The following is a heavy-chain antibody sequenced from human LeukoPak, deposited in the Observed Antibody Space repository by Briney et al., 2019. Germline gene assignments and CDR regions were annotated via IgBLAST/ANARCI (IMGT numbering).Heavy chain of an antibody. CDR2: IYSGGST. CDR1: GFTVSSNY. Sequence: GGSLRLSCAASGFTVSSNYMSWVRQAPGKGLEWVSVIYSGGSTYYADSVKGRFTISRDNSKNTLYLQMNSLRAEDTAVYHCARDRPNYDILTGYPTLLIDYWGQGTLVTVSS. D-gene: IGHD3-9*01. V-gene: IGHV3-53*01. J-gene: IGHJ4*02. CDR3: ARDRPNYDILTGYPTLLIDY.